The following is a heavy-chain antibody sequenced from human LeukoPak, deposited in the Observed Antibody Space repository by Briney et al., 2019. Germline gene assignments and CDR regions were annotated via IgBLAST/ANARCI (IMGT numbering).Heavy chain of an antibody. D-gene: IGHD6-13*01. Sequence: GGSLRLSCAASGFTVSSNYMSWVRQAPGKGLGWVSVIYSGGSTYYADSVKGRFTISRDNSKNTLYLQMNSLRAEDTAVYYCARDCGSSSWDCPSYYYYGMDVWGQGTTVTVSS. CDR2: IYSGGST. CDR3: ARDCGSSSWDCPSYYYYGMDV. J-gene: IGHJ6*02. V-gene: IGHV3-53*01. CDR1: GFTVSSNY.